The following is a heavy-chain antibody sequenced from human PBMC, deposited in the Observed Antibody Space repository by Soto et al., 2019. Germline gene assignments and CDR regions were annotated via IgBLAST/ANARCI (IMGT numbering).Heavy chain of an antibody. V-gene: IGHV3-48*03. CDR2: ISSSGSTI. CDR1: GFTFSSYE. CDR3: ARLRRVGVDY. D-gene: IGHD2-15*01. Sequence: EVQLVESGGGLVQPGGSLRLSCAASGFTFSSYEMNWVRQAPGNGLEWVSYISSSGSTIYYADSVKGRFTISRDNAKNSLYLQMNSLRADDTAVYYCARLRRVGVDYWGQGTLVTVSS. J-gene: IGHJ4*02.